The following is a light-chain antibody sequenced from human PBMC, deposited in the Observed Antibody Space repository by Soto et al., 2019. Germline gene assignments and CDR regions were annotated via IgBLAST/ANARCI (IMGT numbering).Light chain of an antibody. CDR2: AAS. CDR1: QGIRND. J-gene: IGKJ1*01. Sequence: AIQMTQSPSSLSASVGDRVTITCRASQGIRNDLGWYQQKPGKAPNLLTYAASSLQSGVPSRFSGSGSGTDFTLTISSLQPEDFATYYCLQDYNYPWTFGQGTKVEIK. V-gene: IGKV1-6*01. CDR3: LQDYNYPWT.